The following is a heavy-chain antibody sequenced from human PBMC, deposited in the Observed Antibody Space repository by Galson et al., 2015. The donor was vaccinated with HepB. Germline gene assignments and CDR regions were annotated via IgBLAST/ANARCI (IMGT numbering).Heavy chain of an antibody. CDR2: ISGTSNTI. V-gene: IGHV3-11*01. D-gene: IGHD2-8*02. CDR3: ARLYRTRGVFVVGY. J-gene: IGHJ4*02. Sequence: SLRLSCAASGFTFSDYFMTWIRQAPGKGLEWVSDISGTSNTIYYADSVTGRFTISRDNSKNSVYLQMNSLRAEDTAVYYCARLYRTRGVFVVGYWGQGTLVTVSS. CDR1: GFTFSDYF.